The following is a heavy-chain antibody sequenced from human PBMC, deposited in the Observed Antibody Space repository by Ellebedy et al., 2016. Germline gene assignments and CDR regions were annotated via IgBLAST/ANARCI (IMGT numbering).Heavy chain of an antibody. CDR1: GGTFSSYA. V-gene: IGHV1-69*05. D-gene: IGHD6-19*01. Sequence: ASVKVSCKASGGTFSSYAISWVRQAPGQGLEWMGGIIPIFGTANYAQKLQGRVTMTTDTSTSTAYMELRSLRSDDTAVYYCARPLLPGWAIRNDAFDIWGQGTMVTVSS. CDR2: IIPIFGTA. CDR3: ARPLLPGWAIRNDAFDI. J-gene: IGHJ3*02.